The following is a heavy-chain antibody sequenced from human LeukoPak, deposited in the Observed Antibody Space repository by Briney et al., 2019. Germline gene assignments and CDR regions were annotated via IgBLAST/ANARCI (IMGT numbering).Heavy chain of an antibody. CDR1: GFTFSRAW. D-gene: IGHD2-21*02. CDR2: IKSESDYGTT. V-gene: IGHV3-15*01. Sequence: PGGSLRLSCAASGFTFSRAWMSWVRQAPGKGLEWVGRIKSESDYGTTEYAAPVEGRFIISRDDSKNTLFLQMNSLKTEDTAIYYCTRVTAYYYYGMDVWGQGTTVTVSS. CDR3: TRVTAYYYYGMDV. J-gene: IGHJ6*02.